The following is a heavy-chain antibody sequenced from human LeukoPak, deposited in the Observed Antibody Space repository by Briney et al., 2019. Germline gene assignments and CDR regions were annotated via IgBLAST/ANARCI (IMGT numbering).Heavy chain of an antibody. Sequence: GSLRLSCAASGFTFSSYWMSWVRQAPGKGLQWVANIKQDGSEKYYVDSVKGRFTISRDNAKNSLYLQMNSLRAEDTAVYYCARGIAVAGTGDFDYWGQGTLVTVSS. CDR2: IKQDGSEK. V-gene: IGHV3-7*01. CDR3: ARGIAVAGTGDFDY. CDR1: GFTFSSYW. J-gene: IGHJ4*02. D-gene: IGHD6-19*01.